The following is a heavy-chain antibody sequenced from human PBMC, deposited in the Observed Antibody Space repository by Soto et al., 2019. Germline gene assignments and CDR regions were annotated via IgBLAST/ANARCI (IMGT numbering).Heavy chain of an antibody. Sequence: GGSLRLSCSVSGFIFSSYPMHWGRQAPGKGLEYVASISSEGASTYYTDSVKGRFIISRDNSKNTLYLQMSSLRAEDTAVYYCVKDRYVDYWGQGILVTVSS. CDR1: GFIFSSYP. CDR3: VKDRYVDY. J-gene: IGHJ4*02. V-gene: IGHV3-64D*06. CDR2: ISSEGAST.